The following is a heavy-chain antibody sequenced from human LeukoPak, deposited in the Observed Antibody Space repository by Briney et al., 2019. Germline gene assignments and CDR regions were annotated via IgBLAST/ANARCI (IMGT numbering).Heavy chain of an antibody. J-gene: IGHJ4*02. CDR3: ARDGSGTDFSLDH. CDR1: GFDIRDYY. CDR2: IRHDGSNV. Sequence: GGSLRLSCEASGFDIRDYYMSWVRQAPGKGLEWVGDIRHDGSNVYNVDLVRGRFTISRDIGKNSLFLQMNSLKDEDTAIYYCARDGSGTDFSLDHWGQGTLVSVPS. V-gene: IGHV3-7*04. D-gene: IGHD3-10*01.